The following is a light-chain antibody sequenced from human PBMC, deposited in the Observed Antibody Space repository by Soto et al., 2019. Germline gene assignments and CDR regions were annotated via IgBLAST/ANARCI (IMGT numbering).Light chain of an antibody. Sequence: DIQMTQSPSSLSASVGDRVTITCQASQGINNYLNWYQQQPGQAPKLLIYETSNLETGVPTRFGGSGSGTHFTFTISSLQPEDIATYYCQQYDSLPITFGLGTRLEMK. V-gene: IGKV1-33*01. CDR1: QGINNY. J-gene: IGKJ5*01. CDR3: QQYDSLPIT. CDR2: ETS.